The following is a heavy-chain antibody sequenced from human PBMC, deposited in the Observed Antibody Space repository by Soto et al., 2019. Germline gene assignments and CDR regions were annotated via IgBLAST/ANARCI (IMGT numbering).Heavy chain of an antibody. V-gene: IGHV3-23*01. D-gene: IGHD3-3*01. Sequence: GGSLRLSCAASGFTFSSYAMSWVRQAPGKGLEWVSAISGSGGSTYYADSVKGRFTISRDNSKNTLYLQMNSLRAEDTAVYYCARHRQIFGVVIDYWGQGTLVTVSS. J-gene: IGHJ4*02. CDR2: ISGSGGST. CDR1: GFTFSSYA. CDR3: ARHRQIFGVVIDY.